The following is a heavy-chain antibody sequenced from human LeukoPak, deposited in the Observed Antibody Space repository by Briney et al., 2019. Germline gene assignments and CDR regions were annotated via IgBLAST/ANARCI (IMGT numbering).Heavy chain of an antibody. J-gene: IGHJ4*02. CDR1: GYTFTSYA. V-gene: IGHV1-69*13. CDR2: IIPIFGTA. CDR3: ARVNSGYDLDY. D-gene: IGHD5-12*01. Sequence: SVKVSCKASGYTFTSYAISWVRQAPGQGLEWMGGIIPIFGTANYAQKFQGRVTITADESTSTAYMELSSLRSEDTAVYYCARVNSGYDLDYWGQGTLVTVSS.